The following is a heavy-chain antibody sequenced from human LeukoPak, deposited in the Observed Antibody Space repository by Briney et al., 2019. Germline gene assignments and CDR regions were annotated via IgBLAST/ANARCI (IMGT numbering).Heavy chain of an antibody. J-gene: IGHJ4*02. CDR2: INHSGST. Sequence: SETLSLTCAVYGGSFSGYYWSWIRQPPGKGLEWIGEINHSGSTNYNPSLKSRVTISVDTSKNQFSLKLSSVTAADTAVYYCATPQYYDSSGYYYWGQGTLVTVSS. CDR1: GGSFSGYY. CDR3: ATPQYYDSSGYYY. V-gene: IGHV4-34*01. D-gene: IGHD3-22*01.